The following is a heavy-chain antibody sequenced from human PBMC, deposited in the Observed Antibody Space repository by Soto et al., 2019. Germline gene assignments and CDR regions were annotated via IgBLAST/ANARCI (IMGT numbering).Heavy chain of an antibody. Sequence: QLQLRESGSGQVRPSQTLSLTCAVSGGSISSGGYSWTWIRQPPGKGLEWLGYIYQSGNTYYNPSPQSRVTISLDRSKNQISLKLSSVTAADTAVYYCARVPRRGRGNWLDPWGQGTLVTVSS. CDR1: GGSISSGGYS. CDR2: IYQSGNT. D-gene: IGHD2-15*01. J-gene: IGHJ5*02. CDR3: ARVPRRGRGNWLDP. V-gene: IGHV4-30-2*01.